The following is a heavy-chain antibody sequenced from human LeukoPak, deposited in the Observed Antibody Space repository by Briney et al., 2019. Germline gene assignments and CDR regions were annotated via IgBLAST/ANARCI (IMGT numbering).Heavy chain of an antibody. J-gene: IGHJ4*02. CDR2: ITWEGGNK. Sequence: GGSLRLSCTASGFSFDDYTMHWVRQAPGKGLEWVSLITWEGGNKYYSDSVKGRFTIFRDNSQNSLYLQMSSLRTEDTGLYYCAKAGCSGGNCYGYYFDLWGQGTLLTVSS. CDR3: AKAGCSGGNCYGYYFDL. V-gene: IGHV3-43*01. CDR1: GFSFDDYT. D-gene: IGHD2-15*01.